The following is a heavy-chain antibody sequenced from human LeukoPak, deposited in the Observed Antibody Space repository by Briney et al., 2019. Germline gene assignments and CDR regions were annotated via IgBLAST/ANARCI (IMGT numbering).Heavy chain of an antibody. CDR3: ARDYGDYSPQGRFDP. J-gene: IGHJ5*02. CDR2: ISAYNGNT. V-gene: IGHV1-18*01. D-gene: IGHD4-17*01. CDR1: GYTFTSYG. Sequence: GASVKVSCKASGYTFTSYGISWVRQAPGQGLEWMGWISAYNGNTNYAQKLQGRVTMTTDTSTSTAYMELRSLRSDDTAVYYCARDYGDYSPQGRFDPWGQGTLVTVSS.